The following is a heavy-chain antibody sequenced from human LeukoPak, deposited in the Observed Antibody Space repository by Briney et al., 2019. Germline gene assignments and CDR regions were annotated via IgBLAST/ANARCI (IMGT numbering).Heavy chain of an antibody. CDR3: ARWTVTTMRYFDY. D-gene: IGHD4-17*01. CDR2: IYPGDSDT. Sequence: GESLKISCKGSGYSFTSYWIGWVRQMPGKGLEWRGIIYPGDSDTRYSPSFQGQVTISADKSISTAYLQWSSLKASDTAMYYCARWTVTTMRYFDYWGQGTLVTVSS. CDR1: GYSFTSYW. J-gene: IGHJ4*02. V-gene: IGHV5-51*01.